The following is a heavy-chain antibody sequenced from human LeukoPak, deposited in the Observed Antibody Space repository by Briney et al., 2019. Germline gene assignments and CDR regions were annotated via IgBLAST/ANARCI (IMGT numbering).Heavy chain of an antibody. CDR2: ISHRGYT. J-gene: IGHJ4*02. CDR3: ATEDDVTHTTDY. Sequence: SETLSLTCSVSGYSISSGYFCAWIRQTPGKGLEWIGSISHRGYTYYTPSLKSRVTISSDTSKNQFSLDLRSVTAADRALYYCATEDDVTHTTDYWGQGILVTVSS. CDR1: GYSISSGYF. D-gene: IGHD1-14*01. V-gene: IGHV4-38-2*02.